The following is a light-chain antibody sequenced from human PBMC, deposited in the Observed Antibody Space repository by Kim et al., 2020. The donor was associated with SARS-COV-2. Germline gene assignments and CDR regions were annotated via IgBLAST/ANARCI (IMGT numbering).Light chain of an antibody. CDR2: DVS. V-gene: IGLV2-14*03. CDR1: SSDVGGYNY. J-gene: IGLJ1*01. Sequence: QSALTQPASVPGSPGQSIAISCTGTSSDVGGYNYVSWYQQQHPGKAPKLIIYDVSKRPSGVSDRFSGSKSGSTASLTISGLQAEDEADYYCSSYTNINTDVFGTGTKVTVL. CDR3: SSYTNINTDV.